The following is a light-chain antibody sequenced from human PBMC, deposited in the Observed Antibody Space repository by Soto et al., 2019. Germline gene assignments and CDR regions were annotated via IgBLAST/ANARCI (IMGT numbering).Light chain of an antibody. CDR2: EVN. CDR1: SSDVGGYNY. Sequence: QSALTQPPSASGSPGQSVSISCTGTSSDVGGYNYVSWYQQHPGKAPKLMIYEVNQRPSGVPDRFSGSKSDNTASLTVSRLQAEDEADYYCCSYAGSSNLVFDGGTQLTVL. V-gene: IGLV2-8*01. CDR3: CSYAGSSNLV. J-gene: IGLJ2*01.